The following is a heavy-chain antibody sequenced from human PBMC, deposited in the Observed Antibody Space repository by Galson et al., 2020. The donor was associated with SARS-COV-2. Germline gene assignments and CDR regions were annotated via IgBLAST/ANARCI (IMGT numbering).Heavy chain of an antibody. J-gene: IGHJ5*02. CDR2: FNSDGSST. CDR1: GFTFRGYW. D-gene: IGHD3-16*01. V-gene: IGHV3-74*01. Sequence: GESLKTSCVASGFTFRGYWFNWVRQAPGKGLVLVARFNSDGSSTFYADSVKGGFTISRDNSKNTLYPQMNSRRGENTAVYYCAIPAGLGGLPGVRGWFDPWGQGTRVTVSS. CDR3: AIPAGLGGLPGVRGWFDP.